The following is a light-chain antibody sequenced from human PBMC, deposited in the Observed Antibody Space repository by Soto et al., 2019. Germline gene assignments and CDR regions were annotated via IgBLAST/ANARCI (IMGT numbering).Light chain of an antibody. V-gene: IGKV3-11*01. CDR2: WAS. CDR3: QQYFSAPLT. J-gene: IGKJ5*01. CDR1: QSVSSY. Sequence: IMLTQSPATLSLSPGERATLSCRASQSVSSYLAWYQQKPGQAPKLLIYWASTRESGVPDRFSGSGSGTDFTLTISSLQAEDVAVYYCQQYFSAPLTFGGGTRLE.